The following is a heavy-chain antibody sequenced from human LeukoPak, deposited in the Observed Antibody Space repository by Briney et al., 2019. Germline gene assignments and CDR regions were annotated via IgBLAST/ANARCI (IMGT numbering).Heavy chain of an antibody. J-gene: IGHJ6*03. Sequence: PSETLSLTCTVSGGSISNYYWSWIRQPPGKGLEWIGYIYYSGSTNYNPSLKSRVTISVDTSKNQFSLKLSSVTAADTAVYYCARGHDYSSYYYYYMDVWGKGTTVTVSS. CDR3: ARGHDYSSYYYYYMDV. CDR2: IYYSGST. D-gene: IGHD4-11*01. CDR1: GGSISNYY. V-gene: IGHV4-59*01.